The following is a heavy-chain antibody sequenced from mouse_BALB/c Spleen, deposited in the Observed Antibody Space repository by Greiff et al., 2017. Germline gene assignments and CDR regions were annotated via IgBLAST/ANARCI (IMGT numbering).Heavy chain of an antibody. D-gene: IGHD2-12*01. CDR2: IRNKANGYTT. V-gene: IGHV7-3*02. CDR1: GFTFTDYY. CDR3: ARDYDGYAMDY. Sequence: EVQLVESGGGLVQPGGSLRLSCATSGFTFTDYYMSWVRQPPGKALEWLGFIRNKANGYTTEYSASVKGRFTISRDNSQSILYLQMNTLRAEDSATYYCARDYDGYAMDYWGQGTSVTVSS. J-gene: IGHJ4*01.